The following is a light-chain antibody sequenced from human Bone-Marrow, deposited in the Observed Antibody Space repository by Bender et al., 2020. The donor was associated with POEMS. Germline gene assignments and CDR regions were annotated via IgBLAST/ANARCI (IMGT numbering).Light chain of an antibody. CDR3: QAWDTNIVI. V-gene: IGLV3-1*01. CDR1: QLGHKY. J-gene: IGLJ2*01. CDR2: QDS. Sequence: SYELIQSPSVSVSPGQTATITCSGDQLGHKYISWYQQKPGQSPVLVIYQDSKRPSGIPERFSGSNSGNTATLTISGTQAMDEADYFCQAWDTNIVIFGGGTKLTVL.